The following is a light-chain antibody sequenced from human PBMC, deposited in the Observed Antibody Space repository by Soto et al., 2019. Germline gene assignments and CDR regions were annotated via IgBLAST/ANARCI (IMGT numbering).Light chain of an antibody. CDR2: AAS. J-gene: IGKJ4*01. V-gene: IGKV1-39*01. CDR3: QQSYSTPLT. CDR1: QRISSY. Sequence: DIQMTQSPSSLSASVGDRVTITCRASQRISSYLNWYQQKPGKAPKLLIYAASSLQSGVPSRFSGRGSGTDFTLTISSLQPEDFATYYCQQSYSTPLTFGGGTKVDI.